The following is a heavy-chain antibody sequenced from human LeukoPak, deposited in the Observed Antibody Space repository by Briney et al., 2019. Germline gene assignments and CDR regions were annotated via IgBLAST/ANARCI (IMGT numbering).Heavy chain of an antibody. V-gene: IGHV3-43D*04. CDR1: GFTFDDYA. Sequence: GGSLRLSCAASGFTFDDYAMHWVRQAPGKGLEWVSLISWDGGSTHYADSVKGRFTISRDNSKNSLYLQMNGLRPGDTALYYCAKDVHSSSSGLGYWGQGTLVTVSS. CDR2: ISWDGGST. J-gene: IGHJ4*02. D-gene: IGHD6-6*01. CDR3: AKDVHSSSSGLGY.